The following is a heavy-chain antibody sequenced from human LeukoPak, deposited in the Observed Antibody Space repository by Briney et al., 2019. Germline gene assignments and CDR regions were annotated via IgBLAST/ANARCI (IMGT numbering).Heavy chain of an antibody. J-gene: IGHJ5*02. CDR1: GFTFSNYD. V-gene: IGHV3-23*01. Sequence: GGSLRLSCAASGFTFSNYDMHWVRQAPGKGPEWVSAIGGRGGSTYYADSLGGRFTISRDNSKDMVYLQMNSLKVEDTATYYCGKEGGAWGQGTKVTVSS. CDR3: GKEGGA. D-gene: IGHD3-16*01. CDR2: IGGRGGST.